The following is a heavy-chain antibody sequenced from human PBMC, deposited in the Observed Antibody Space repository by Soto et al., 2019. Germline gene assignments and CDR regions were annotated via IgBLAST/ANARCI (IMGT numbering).Heavy chain of an antibody. CDR3: ARVSEYYDILTGYYAGYYYMDV. Sequence: QVQLVQSGAEVKKPGASVKVSCKASGYTFTSYAMHWVHQAPGQRLEWMGWINAGNGNTKYSQKFQGRVTITRDTSASTAYMELSSLRSEDTAVYYCARVSEYYDILTGYYAGYYYMDVWGKGTTVTVSS. D-gene: IGHD3-9*01. J-gene: IGHJ6*03. V-gene: IGHV1-3*01. CDR2: INAGNGNT. CDR1: GYTFTSYA.